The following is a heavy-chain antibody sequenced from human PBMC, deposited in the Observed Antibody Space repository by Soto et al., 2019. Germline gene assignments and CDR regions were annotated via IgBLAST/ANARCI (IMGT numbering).Heavy chain of an antibody. V-gene: IGHV3-21*01. Sequence: PGESLKISCAASGFTFSSYSMNWVRQAPGKGLEWVSSISSSSSYIYYADSVKGRFTISRDNAKNSLYLQMNSLRAEDTAVYYCARTSGITTSALDIWGQRTMVTVSS. CDR1: GFTFSSYS. J-gene: IGHJ3*02. D-gene: IGHD3-3*01. CDR3: ARTSGITTSALDI. CDR2: ISSSSSYI.